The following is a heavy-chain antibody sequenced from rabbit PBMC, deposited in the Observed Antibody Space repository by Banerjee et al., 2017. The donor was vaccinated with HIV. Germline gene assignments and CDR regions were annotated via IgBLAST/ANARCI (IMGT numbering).Heavy chain of an antibody. V-gene: IGHV1S40*01. J-gene: IGHJ4*01. Sequence: QSLEESGGDLVKPGASLTLTCTASGFSFSTRYYMCWVRQAPGKGLEYIGYIGYDGSTYYASWVNGRFTISKTSSTTVTLQMASLTAAHTATYFCARDLVVAGVAWDLRGPGTLVTVS. CDR3: ARDLVVAGVAWDL. CDR1: GFSFSTRYY. D-gene: IGHD4-1*01. CDR2: IGYDGST.